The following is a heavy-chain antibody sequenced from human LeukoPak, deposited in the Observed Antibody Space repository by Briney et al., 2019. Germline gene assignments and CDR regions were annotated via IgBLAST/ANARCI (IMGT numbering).Heavy chain of an antibody. CDR1: GYSFTSYW. CDR2: IYPGDSDP. V-gene: IGHV5-51*07. D-gene: IGHD5-18*01. J-gene: IGHJ4*02. CDR3: ARQRGYSYGLSYYLDY. Sequence: GESLKISCKGSGYSFTSYWIGWVHQIPGKGLGWMGIIYPGDSDPRYSPSFQGQVTISADKSISTDYLQWSRLKASDTAMYYCARQRGYSYGLSYYLDYWGQGTLVTVSS.